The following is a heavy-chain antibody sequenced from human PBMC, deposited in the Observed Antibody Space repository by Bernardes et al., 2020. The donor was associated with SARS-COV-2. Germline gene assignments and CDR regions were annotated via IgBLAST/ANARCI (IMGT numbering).Heavy chain of an antibody. CDR3: AKDIAPSLVGTTGNNAFDI. J-gene: IGHJ3*02. CDR1: GFTFSSYA. CDR2: ISGNGYTT. D-gene: IGHD1-26*01. V-gene: IGHV3-43*02. Sequence: GGSLRLSCAASGFTFSSYAMNWVRQAPGKGLEWVSVISGNGYTTYYTDSLKGRFTISRDNSKNSLYLQMNSLRTEDTALYYCAKDIAPSLVGTTGNNAFDIWGQGTMVTVFS.